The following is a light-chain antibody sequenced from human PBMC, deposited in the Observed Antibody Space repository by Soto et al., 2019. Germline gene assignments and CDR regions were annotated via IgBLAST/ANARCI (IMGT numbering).Light chain of an antibody. J-gene: IGKJ5*01. V-gene: IGKV3-20*01. Sequence: EIFVTPSPGTRSLSAGGRATPSYKASQAVTANLAWYQQKTGQAPRLLIYGASSRAIHTPDRFSGSASGTDFTLTISRLEPEDFAVYYCQQFGSSPSITFGQGTRLEI. CDR1: QAVTAN. CDR3: QQFGSSPSIT. CDR2: GAS.